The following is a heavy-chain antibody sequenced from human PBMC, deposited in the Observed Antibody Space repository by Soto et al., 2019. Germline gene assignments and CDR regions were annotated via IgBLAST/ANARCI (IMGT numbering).Heavy chain of an antibody. CDR2: ISGNGATT. D-gene: IGHD6-19*01. CDR1: GVAFSFYS. V-gene: IGHV3-23*01. J-gene: IGHJ4*02. Sequence: EVALLESGGGLVQPGGSLRLSCEVSGVAFSFYSMSWVRQAPGKGLEWVASISGNGATTYYAASGKGRFTFYRDNSKNTVHLQMNSMRGEDTAVYYCAKDRGGFTSGWEFFDFWGQGTLVTVSS. CDR3: AKDRGGFTSGWEFFDF.